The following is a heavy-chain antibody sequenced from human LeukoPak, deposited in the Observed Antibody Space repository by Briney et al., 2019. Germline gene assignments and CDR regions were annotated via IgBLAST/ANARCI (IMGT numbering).Heavy chain of an antibody. Sequence: PSETLSLTCTVSGYSISSGYYWGWIRQPPGKGLEWIGSIYHSGSTYYNPSLKSRVTISVDTSKNQFSLKLSSVTAADTAVYYCARECSSTSCPHDAFDIWGQGTMVTVSS. V-gene: IGHV4-38-2*02. J-gene: IGHJ3*02. D-gene: IGHD2-2*01. CDR2: IYHSGST. CDR1: GYSISSGYY. CDR3: ARECSSTSCPHDAFDI.